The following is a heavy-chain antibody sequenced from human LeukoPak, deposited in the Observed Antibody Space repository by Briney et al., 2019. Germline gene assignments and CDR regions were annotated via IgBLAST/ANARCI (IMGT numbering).Heavy chain of an antibody. CDR3: ARGISNYGDYYYYYYYMDV. D-gene: IGHD4-17*01. V-gene: IGHV4-34*01. Sequence: SETLSLTCAVYGGSFSGYYWSWIRQPPGKGLEWIGKINHSGSTNYNPSLKSRVTISVDMSKNQFSLKLSSVTAADTAVYYCARGISNYGDYYYYYYYMDVWGKGTTVTVSS. CDR2: INHSGST. J-gene: IGHJ6*03. CDR1: GGSFSGYY.